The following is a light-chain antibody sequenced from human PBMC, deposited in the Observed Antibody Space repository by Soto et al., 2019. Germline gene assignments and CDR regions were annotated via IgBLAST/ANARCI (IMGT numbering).Light chain of an antibody. CDR2: AAS. CDR1: QGIASY. V-gene: IGKV1-9*01. Sequence: DIQMTQSPSTLSASVGDRVTITCRASQGIASYLAWYQQKRGQAPNLLSYAASTLQSVFPSRFSGSGSGTDFTLTISSLQPEDFATYYCQQLNSYPLTFGGGTKVDIK. J-gene: IGKJ4*01. CDR3: QQLNSYPLT.